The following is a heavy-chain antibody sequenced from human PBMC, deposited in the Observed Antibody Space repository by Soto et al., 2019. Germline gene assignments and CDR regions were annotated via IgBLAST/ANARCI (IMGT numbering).Heavy chain of an antibody. CDR3: ARESPYCGGDCYSWFDP. D-gene: IGHD2-21*02. CDR2: IYYSGST. V-gene: IGHV4-31*03. J-gene: IGHJ5*02. CDR1: GGSISSGGYY. Sequence: TLSLTCTVSGGSISSGGYYWSWIRQHPGKGLEWIGYIYYSGSTYYNPSLKSRVTISVDTSKNQFSLKLSSVTAADTAVYYCARESPYCGGDCYSWFDPWGQGTLVTVSS.